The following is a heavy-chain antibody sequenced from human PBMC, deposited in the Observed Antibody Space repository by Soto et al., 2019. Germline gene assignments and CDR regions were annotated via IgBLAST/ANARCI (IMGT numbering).Heavy chain of an antibody. Sequence: QVQLVQSGAEVKKPGSSVKVSCKASGGTFSSYAISWVRQAPGQGLEWMGGIIPIFGTANYAQKFQGRVTITADESTSTAYMELSSQRSEDTAVYYCAREGDGYNYSWFDPWGQGTLVTVSS. CDR3: AREGDGYNYSWFDP. V-gene: IGHV1-69*01. CDR1: GGTFSSYA. J-gene: IGHJ5*02. CDR2: IIPIFGTA. D-gene: IGHD5-12*01.